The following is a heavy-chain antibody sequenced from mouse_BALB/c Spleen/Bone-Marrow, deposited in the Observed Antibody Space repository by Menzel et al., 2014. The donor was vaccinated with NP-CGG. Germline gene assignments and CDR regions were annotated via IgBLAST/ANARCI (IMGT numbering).Heavy chain of an antibody. CDR3: ARDDGYYIRNAMGY. Sequence: EVKLVESGGGLVQPGGSRKLSCAASGFTFSSFGMHWVRQAPERGLEWVAYISSGTSTIYYADTVKGRFTISRDNPKNTLFLQMTSLRSEDTAIYYCARDDGYYIRNAMGYWGQGTSVTVSS. D-gene: IGHD2-3*01. CDR2: ISSGTSTI. CDR1: GFTFSSFG. V-gene: IGHV5-17*02. J-gene: IGHJ4*01.